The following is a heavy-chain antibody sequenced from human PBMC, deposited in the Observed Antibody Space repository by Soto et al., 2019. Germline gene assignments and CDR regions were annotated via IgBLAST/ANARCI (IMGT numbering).Heavy chain of an antibody. Sequence: GASLTVSCKPSGHTFNSYAMHCVRQAPGQRLEWMGWINAGNGNTKYSQKFQGRVTMTRDTSASTAYMELSSLRSEYTAVYYCARVSQPLRYFDWHSWFDPWGQGTLVTVSS. CDR1: GHTFNSYA. CDR3: ARVSQPLRYFDWHSWFDP. J-gene: IGHJ5*02. CDR2: INAGNGNT. V-gene: IGHV1-3*01. D-gene: IGHD3-9*01.